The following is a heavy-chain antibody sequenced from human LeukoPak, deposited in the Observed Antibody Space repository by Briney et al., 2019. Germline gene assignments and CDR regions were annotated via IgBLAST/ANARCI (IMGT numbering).Heavy chain of an antibody. Sequence: PSETLSLTCTVSRGSLSSHSWSWIRQPPGKGLDWIGSVSYSGFTKYNPSLESRVSMSVDTSKDQFSLSLSSVTAADTTFYYSAIATWGLSLFDYWGQGTPVTVSS. CDR3: AIATWGLSLFDY. J-gene: IGHJ4*02. D-gene: IGHD1-26*01. CDR2: VSYSGFT. V-gene: IGHV4-59*11. CDR1: RGSLSSHS.